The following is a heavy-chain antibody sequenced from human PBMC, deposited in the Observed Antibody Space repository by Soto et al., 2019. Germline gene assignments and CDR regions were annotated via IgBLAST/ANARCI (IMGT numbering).Heavy chain of an antibody. CDR1: GCTCVDYG. Sequence: PVVSHRVRWGAAGCTCVDYGMHCVRQAPGKGLEWVAVIWYDGSNKYYADSVKGRFTISRDNSKNTLYLQMNSLRAEDTAVYYCARERAPIAARPTWFASWRQGTLVPVFS. V-gene: IGHV3-33*08. CDR2: IWYDGSNK. CDR3: ARERAPIAARPTWFAS. J-gene: IGHJ5*01. D-gene: IGHD6-6*01.